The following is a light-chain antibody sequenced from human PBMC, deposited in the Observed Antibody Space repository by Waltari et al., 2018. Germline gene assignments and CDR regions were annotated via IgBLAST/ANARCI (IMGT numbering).Light chain of an antibody. V-gene: IGLV2-8*01. CDR2: EVD. CDR3: SSYAGSNKLI. CDR1: SSDIGAYKY. J-gene: IGLJ2*01. Sequence: QSALTQPPSASGSPGQTVILSCTGTSSDIGAYKYVSWYQQIPGRAPALIIYEVDRRPPGGPDRFSGSKCGNTASLTGSGLQTEDEGDYYCSSYAGSNKLIFGGVTKLTVL.